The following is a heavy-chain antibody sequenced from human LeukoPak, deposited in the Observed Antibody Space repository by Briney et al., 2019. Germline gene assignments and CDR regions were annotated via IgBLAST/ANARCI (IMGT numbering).Heavy chain of an antibody. V-gene: IGHV1-46*01. CDR2: INPGGGNT. J-gene: IGHJ3*02. Sequence: ASVKVSCKASGYTFTSYYIHWVRQAPGQGLEWRGLINPGGGNTNYAQNFQGRVTMTRDTSASTDYMELSSLRSEDTAIYYCARIRDGYNDAYDIWGQGTVVTVPS. D-gene: IGHD5-24*01. CDR1: GYTFTSYY. CDR3: ARIRDGYNDAYDI.